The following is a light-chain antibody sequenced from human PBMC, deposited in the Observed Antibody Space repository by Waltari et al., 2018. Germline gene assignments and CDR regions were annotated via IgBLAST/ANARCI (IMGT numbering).Light chain of an antibody. Sequence: QSVLTQPPSVSGAPGQRTTISCTGTSPNLGSGFRVHWYRQPPGTATKVVIYDINNRPSGVPDRFSGSRSGTSASLAISGLRAEDEADYYCQSYDTSDLYVFGSGTQVTVL. V-gene: IGLV1-40*01. CDR3: QSYDTSDLYV. CDR2: DIN. CDR1: SPNLGSGFR. J-gene: IGLJ1*01.